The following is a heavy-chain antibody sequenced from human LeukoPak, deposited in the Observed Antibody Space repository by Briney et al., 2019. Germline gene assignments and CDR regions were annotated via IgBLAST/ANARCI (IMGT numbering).Heavy chain of an antibody. CDR3: ARDRVVVVPAIPYY. CDR2: ISYDRSDK. CDR1: GFTFSSYA. D-gene: IGHD2-2*01. Sequence: GGSLRLSCAASGFTFSSYAMHWVRQAPGKGLEWVAVISYDRSDKYYADSVKGRFTISRDNSKNTLYLQMNSLRAEDTAVYYCARDRVVVVPAIPYYWGQGTLVTVSS. J-gene: IGHJ4*02. V-gene: IGHV3-30-3*01.